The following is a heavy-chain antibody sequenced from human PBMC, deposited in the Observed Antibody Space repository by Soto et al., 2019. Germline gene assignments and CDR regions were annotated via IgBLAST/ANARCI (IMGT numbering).Heavy chain of an antibody. CDR2: ITRDGYNK. CDR3: TKSSGGSSSVGMDY. Sequence: QVQLVESGGGVVQPGRSLRLSCAVSGFIFKNYALSWVRQAPGKGLEWVASITRDGYNKYYADSVKGRFTISRDNSKNTLSLQMTALRVEDWSVYYCTKSSGGSSSVGMDYWGPGTLVTVSS. V-gene: IGHV3-30*04. D-gene: IGHD6-6*01. J-gene: IGHJ4*02. CDR1: GFIFKNYA.